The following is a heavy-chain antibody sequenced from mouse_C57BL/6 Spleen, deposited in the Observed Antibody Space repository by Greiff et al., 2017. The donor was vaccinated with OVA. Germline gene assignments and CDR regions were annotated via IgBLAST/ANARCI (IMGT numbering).Heavy chain of an antibody. D-gene: IGHD3-2*02. V-gene: IGHV1-80*01. Sequence: QVQLKQSGAELVKPGASVKISCKASGYAFSSYWMNWVKQRPGKGLEWIGQIYPGDGDTNYNGKFKGKATLTADKSSSTAYMQLSSLTSEDSAVYFCLDSSGDGAMDYWGQGTSVTVSS. CDR2: IYPGDGDT. CDR1: GYAFSSYW. J-gene: IGHJ4*01. CDR3: LDSSGDGAMDY.